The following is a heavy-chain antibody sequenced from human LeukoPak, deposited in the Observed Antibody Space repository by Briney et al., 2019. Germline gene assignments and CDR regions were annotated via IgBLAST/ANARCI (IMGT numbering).Heavy chain of an antibody. CDR1: GFTFSSYW. CDR3: ARDYYYGGNSGLDY. CDR2: INSDGSST. J-gene: IGHJ4*02. D-gene: IGHD4-23*01. Sequence: PGRSLRLSCAASGFTFSSYWMHWVRQAPGKGLVWVLRINSDGSSTSYADSVKGRFTISRDNAKNALYLQMNSLRAEDTAVYYCARDYYYGGNSGLDYWGQGTLVTVSS. V-gene: IGHV3-74*01.